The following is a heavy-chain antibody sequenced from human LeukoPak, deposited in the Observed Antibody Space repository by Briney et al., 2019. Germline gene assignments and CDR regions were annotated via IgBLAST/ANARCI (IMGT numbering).Heavy chain of an antibody. Sequence: GGSLRLSCAASGFTFSDYYMSWVRQAPGKGLEWVSAISGSGGSTYYADSVKGRFTISRDNSKNTLYLQMNSLRAEDTAVYYCAKVRDDYGDYYFDYWGQGTLVTVSS. CDR1: GFTFSDYY. CDR2: ISGSGGST. CDR3: AKVRDDYGDYYFDY. V-gene: IGHV3-23*01. D-gene: IGHD4-17*01. J-gene: IGHJ4*02.